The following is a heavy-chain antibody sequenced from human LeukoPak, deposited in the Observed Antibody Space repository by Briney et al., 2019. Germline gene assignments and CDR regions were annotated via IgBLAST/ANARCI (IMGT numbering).Heavy chain of an antibody. J-gene: IGHJ3*02. CDR1: GFTFSSYE. CDR3: ARDYSSGWDAFDI. D-gene: IGHD6-19*01. V-gene: IGHV3-48*03. Sequence: PGGSLRLSCAASGFTFSSYEMNWVRQAPGKGLEWVSYISSSGSTIYYADSVKGRFTISRDNAKNSLHLQMNSLRAEDTAVYYCARDYSSGWDAFDIWGQGTMVTVSS. CDR2: ISSSGSTI.